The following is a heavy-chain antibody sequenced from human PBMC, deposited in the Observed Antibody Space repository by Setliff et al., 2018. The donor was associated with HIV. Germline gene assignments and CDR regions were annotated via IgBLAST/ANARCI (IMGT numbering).Heavy chain of an antibody. CDR1: GFTFSGSA. V-gene: IGHV3-30*04. D-gene: IGHD1-7*01. J-gene: IGHJ3*02. CDR2: ISYDGSNK. Sequence: LSLSCAASGFTFSGSAMHWVRQAPGKGLEWVAVISYDGSNKYYADSVKGRFTISRDTSKNTLYLQMNSLRAEDTAVYYCARDRGNWNYVEAFDIWGQGTMVTVSS. CDR3: ARDRGNWNYVEAFDI.